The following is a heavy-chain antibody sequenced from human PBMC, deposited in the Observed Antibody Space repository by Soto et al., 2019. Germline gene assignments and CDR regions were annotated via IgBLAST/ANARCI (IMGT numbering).Heavy chain of an antibody. V-gene: IGHV1-46*01. CDR2: INPSGGST. CDR3: ARVRDVGTYYYDSSGYLEGSFDP. Sequence: ASVKVSCKASGYTFTSYYMHWVRQAPGQGLEWMGIINPSGGSTSYAQKFQGRVTMTRDTSTSTVYMELSSLRSEDTAVYYCARVRDVGTYYYDSSGYLEGSFDPWGQGTLVTVSS. J-gene: IGHJ5*02. CDR1: GYTFTSYY. D-gene: IGHD3-22*01.